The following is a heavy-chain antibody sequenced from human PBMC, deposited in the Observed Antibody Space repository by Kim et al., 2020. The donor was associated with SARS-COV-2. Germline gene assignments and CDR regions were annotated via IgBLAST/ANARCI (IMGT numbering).Heavy chain of an antibody. D-gene: IGHD3-9*01. CDR3: ARVRVIIKGGGNYYYYYGMDV. CDR1: GYTFTSCA. J-gene: IGHJ6*02. V-gene: IGHV1-3*01. CDR2: INAGNGNT. Sequence: ASVKVSCKASGYTFTSCAMNWVRQAPGQRLEWMGWINAGNGNTKYSQKLQGRVTITSDTSASTAYMELSSLRSDDTAVYYCARVRVIIKGGGNYYYYYGMDVWARGPTVPLSS.